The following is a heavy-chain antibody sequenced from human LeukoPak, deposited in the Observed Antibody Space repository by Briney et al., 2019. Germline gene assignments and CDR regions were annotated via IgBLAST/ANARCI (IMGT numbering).Heavy chain of an antibody. V-gene: IGHV4-34*01. CDR3: ARGRGRYSGYDPAHYFDY. Sequence: SETLSLTCAVYGGSYSGYYWSWIRQPPGKGLEWIGEINHSGSTNYNPSLKSRVTISVDTSKNQFSLKLSSVTAADTAVYYCARGRGRYSGYDPAHYFDYWGQGTLVTVSS. CDR2: INHSGST. D-gene: IGHD5-12*01. CDR1: GGSYSGYY. J-gene: IGHJ4*01.